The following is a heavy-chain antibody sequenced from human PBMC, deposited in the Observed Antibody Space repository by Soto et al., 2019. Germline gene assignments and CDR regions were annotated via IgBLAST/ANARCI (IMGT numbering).Heavy chain of an antibody. D-gene: IGHD2-2*01. CDR2: ISHDGRSK. J-gene: IGHJ3*02. V-gene: IGHV3-30*18. CDR1: GFTFSTTG. Sequence: GGSLRLSCAASGFTFSTTGIHWVRQAPGKGLEWVAVISHDGRSKFYGDSVKGRFTIFRDNSKNTLSLHMDSLRADDTAVYFCAKDRGYCDSASCYLGHSFDIWGQGTTVTVSS. CDR3: AKDRGYCDSASCYLGHSFDI.